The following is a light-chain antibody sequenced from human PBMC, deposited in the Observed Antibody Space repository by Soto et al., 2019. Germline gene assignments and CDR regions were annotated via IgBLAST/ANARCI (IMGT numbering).Light chain of an antibody. V-gene: IGLV1-44*01. CDR2: SNN. CDR3: AAWDDSLNAFYV. CDR1: SSNIGSNT. J-gene: IGLJ1*01. Sequence: QSVLTQPPSASGTPGQRVTISCSGSSSNIGSNTVNWYQQLPGTAPKLPIYSNNQRPSGVPDRFSGSKSGTSASLAISGLQSEVEADYYCAAWDDSLNAFYVFGTGTKVTVL.